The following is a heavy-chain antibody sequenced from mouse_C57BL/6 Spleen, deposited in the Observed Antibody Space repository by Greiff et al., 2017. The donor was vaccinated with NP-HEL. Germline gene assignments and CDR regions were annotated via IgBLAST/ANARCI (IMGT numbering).Heavy chain of an antibody. CDR3: ARSGDDGYRPYAMDY. Sequence: QVQLQQPGAELVKPGASVKLSCKASGYTFTSYWMQWVKQRPGQGLEWIGEIDPSDSYTNYNQKFKGKATLTVDTSSSTAYMQLSSLTSEDSAVYYCARSGDDGYRPYAMDYWGQGTSVTVSS. CDR1: GYTFTSYW. CDR2: IDPSDSYT. D-gene: IGHD2-3*01. V-gene: IGHV1-50*01. J-gene: IGHJ4*01.